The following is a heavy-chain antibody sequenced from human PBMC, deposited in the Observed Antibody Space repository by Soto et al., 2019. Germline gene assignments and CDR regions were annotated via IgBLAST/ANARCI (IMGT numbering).Heavy chain of an antibody. V-gene: IGHV3-30-3*01. CDR1: GFTFSSYA. CDR2: ISYDGSNK. Sequence: GGSLRLSCAASGFTFSSYAMHWVRQAPGKGLEWVAVISYDGSNKYYADSVKGRFTISRDNSKNTLYLQMNSLRAEDTAVYYCARDEVTGYHYYYYGMDVWAQGTTVTVSS. D-gene: IGHD7-27*01. CDR3: ARDEVTGYHYYYYGMDV. J-gene: IGHJ6*02.